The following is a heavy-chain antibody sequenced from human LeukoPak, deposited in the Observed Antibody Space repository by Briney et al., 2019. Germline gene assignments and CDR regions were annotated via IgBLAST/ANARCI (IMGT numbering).Heavy chain of an antibody. D-gene: IGHD6-19*01. CDR1: GFTFSSYA. V-gene: IGHV3-23*01. CDR3: AKGSSGWYDYYYGMDV. Sequence: PGGSLRLSCAASGFTFSSYAMSWVRQAPGKGLEWVSAISGSGGSTYYADSVKGRLTISRDNSKNTLYLQMNSLRAEDTAVYYCAKGSSGWYDYYYGMDVWGQGTTVTVSS. J-gene: IGHJ6*02. CDR2: ISGSGGST.